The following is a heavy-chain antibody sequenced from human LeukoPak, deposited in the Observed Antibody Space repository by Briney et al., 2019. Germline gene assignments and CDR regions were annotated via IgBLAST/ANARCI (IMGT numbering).Heavy chain of an antibody. Sequence: PGGSLRLSCAASGFTVSSSYMSWVRQAPGKGPECVSVIYPGGTTYYADSVKGRFTISRDDSKNTLYLQMNSLRAEDTAVYYCARESSGYYFDYWGQGTLVTVSS. CDR1: GFTVSSSY. J-gene: IGHJ4*02. CDR3: ARESSGYYFDY. V-gene: IGHV3-53*01. D-gene: IGHD6-25*01. CDR2: IYPGGTT.